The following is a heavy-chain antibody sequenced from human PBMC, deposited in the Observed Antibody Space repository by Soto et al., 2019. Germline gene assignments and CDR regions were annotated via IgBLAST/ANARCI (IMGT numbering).Heavy chain of an antibody. D-gene: IGHD5-18*01. CDR1: GGSFSGYY. CDR2: INHSGST. Sequence: SETLSLTCAVYGGSFSGYYWSWIRQPPGKGLEWIGEINHSGSTNYNPSLKSRVTISVDTSKNQFSLKLSSVTAADTAVYYCARYKLWDPAQRKDYFDYWGQGTLVTVSS. J-gene: IGHJ4*02. V-gene: IGHV4-34*01. CDR3: ARYKLWDPAQRKDYFDY.